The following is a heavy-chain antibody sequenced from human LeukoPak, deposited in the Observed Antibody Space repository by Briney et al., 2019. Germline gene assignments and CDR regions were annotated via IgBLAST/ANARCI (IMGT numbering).Heavy chain of an antibody. Sequence: GGSLRLSCAASGFTFSSYNMNWVRQPPGKGLEWVSSISSSSSSIYYVDSVKGRFTISRDNAKNSLYLQMNSLRAEDTAVYYCARGHSSSWYYFDYWGQGTLVTVSS. CDR2: ISSSSSSI. CDR1: GFTFSSYN. D-gene: IGHD6-13*01. CDR3: ARGHSSSWYYFDY. V-gene: IGHV3-21*01. J-gene: IGHJ4*02.